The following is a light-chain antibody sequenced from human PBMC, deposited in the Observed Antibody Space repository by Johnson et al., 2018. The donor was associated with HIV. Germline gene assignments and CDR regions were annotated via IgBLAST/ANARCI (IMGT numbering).Light chain of an antibody. CDR1: NSNIGNNY. CDR2: DNN. V-gene: IGLV1-51*01. CDR3: GTWGGV. Sequence: QHVLTQPPSVSAAPGQKVTISCSGSNSNIGNNYVSWYQQVPGTAHKLLIYDNNKRPSGIPDRFSGSKSGTSATLGITGLQTGDEADYYCGTWGGVFGTGTKVTVL. J-gene: IGLJ1*01.